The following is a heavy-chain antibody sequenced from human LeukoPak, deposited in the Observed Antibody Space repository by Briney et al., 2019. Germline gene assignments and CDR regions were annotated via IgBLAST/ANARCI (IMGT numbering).Heavy chain of an antibody. D-gene: IGHD3-22*01. CDR3: ARDLRRDESSNYYYIGWFDL. Sequence: ASVKVSCKGSGYTFSNYGINWVRQVPGQGLEGMGWIGAYNGYTIYADNLQGRVTVTTDTSTTTAHMELRSLRSDDTAVYYCARDLRRDESSNYYYIGWFDLWGQGTLVTVSS. CDR1: GYTFSNYG. V-gene: IGHV1-18*01. CDR2: IGAYNGYT. J-gene: IGHJ5*01.